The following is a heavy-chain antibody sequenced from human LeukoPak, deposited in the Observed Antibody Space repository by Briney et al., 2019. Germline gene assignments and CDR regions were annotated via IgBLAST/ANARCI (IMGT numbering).Heavy chain of an antibody. CDR1: GYNFNTYW. V-gene: IGHV5-51*01. D-gene: IGHD6-19*01. J-gene: IGHJ5*02. CDR3: VKQSSGWFWFDT. Sequence: GESLKISCKGSGYNFNTYWIGWVRQLHGKGLEWMGIILPGDSDIRYYASFEGRVTISVDKSTNTAYLQWDSLVTSDSAMYYCVKQSSGWFWFDTWGQGTLVTVSS. CDR2: ILPGDSDI.